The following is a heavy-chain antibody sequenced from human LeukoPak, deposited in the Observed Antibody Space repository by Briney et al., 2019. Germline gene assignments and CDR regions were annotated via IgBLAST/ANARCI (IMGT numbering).Heavy chain of an antibody. D-gene: IGHD6-13*01. V-gene: IGHV4-34*01. CDR1: GGSFSGYY. J-gene: IGHJ4*02. Sequence: SSETLSLTCAVYGGSFSGYYWSWIRQPPGKELEWIGEINHSGSTNYNPSLKSRVTISVDTSKNQFSLKLSSVTAAGTAVYYCARGSRIAAAGNFDYWGQGTLVTVSS. CDR3: ARGSRIAAAGNFDY. CDR2: INHSGST.